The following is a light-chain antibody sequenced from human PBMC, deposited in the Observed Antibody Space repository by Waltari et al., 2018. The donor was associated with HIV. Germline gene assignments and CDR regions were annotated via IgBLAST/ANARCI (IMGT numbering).Light chain of an antibody. V-gene: IGLV3-21*04. CDR3: QVWDSSSDHVL. CDR2: YDS. J-gene: IGLJ3*02. CDR1: NLERKS. Sequence: SSVLTQPPSVSVAPGTTARITCGGNNLERKSVHWYQQKPGQAPALVIYYDSDRPSGIPERFSGSNSGDTATLTISRVGDGDEADYYCQVWDSSSDHVLFGGGTKLTVL.